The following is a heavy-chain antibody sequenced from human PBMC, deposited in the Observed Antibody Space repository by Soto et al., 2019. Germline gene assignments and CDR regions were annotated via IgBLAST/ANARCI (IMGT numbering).Heavy chain of an antibody. CDR1: GFRVSSNF. CDR2: IYVDGRT. V-gene: IGHV3-53*04. CDR3: ARLVVVAATLDYLDD. D-gene: IGHD2-2*01. Sequence: GGSLRLSCAASGFRVSSNFMTWVRQAPGQGLEWVSVIYVDGRTYYADSVKGRFTISRHNSQNTLYLQMNSLRVEDTAVYYCARLVVVAATLDYLDDWGQGTLVTVSS. J-gene: IGHJ4*02.